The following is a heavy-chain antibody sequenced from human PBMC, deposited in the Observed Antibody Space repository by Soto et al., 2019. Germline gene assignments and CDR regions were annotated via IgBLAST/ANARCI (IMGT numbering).Heavy chain of an antibody. Sequence: GGSLRLSCAVSGFTFSTYAMHWVRQAPGTGLEWVAVISYDGSNTYYADSVKGRFTISRDNMLYLQMKSLRAEDTAVYYCARDQGRSITCQLDYWGQGTLVTVSS. CDR1: GFTFSTYA. D-gene: IGHD2-2*01. CDR3: ARDQGRSITCQLDY. V-gene: IGHV3-30-3*01. CDR2: ISYDGSNT. J-gene: IGHJ4*02.